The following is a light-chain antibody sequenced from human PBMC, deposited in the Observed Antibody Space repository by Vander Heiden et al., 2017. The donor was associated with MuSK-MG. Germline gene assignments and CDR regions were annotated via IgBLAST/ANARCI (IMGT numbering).Light chain of an antibody. Sequence: DIPLTQSPSTLPASVGDRVTINCRASQSISSWLAWYQQKPGNAPKLLIYRASSLESGVPSRFSGSGSGTEFTLTISSLQADDFAAYYCQQYNSYPWTFGQGTKVEIK. V-gene: IGKV1-5*03. CDR2: RAS. J-gene: IGKJ1*01. CDR1: QSISSW. CDR3: QQYNSYPWT.